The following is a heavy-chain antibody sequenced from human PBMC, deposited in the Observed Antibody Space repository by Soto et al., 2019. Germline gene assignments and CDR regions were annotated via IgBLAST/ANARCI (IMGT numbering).Heavy chain of an antibody. CDR3: AHRPRGFTYFFDY. CDR2: LYWDDDE. CDR1: WFSLSTRGGG. Sequence: SGPSPVNPTQTPPPTFTLSWFSLSTRGGGGGWIPQPPGKALEWLALLYWDDDERYSPFLMSRLTITKDTSKNQVFLTMTNMDPVDTATYYCAHRPRGFTYFFDYWGQGTLVTVSS. J-gene: IGHJ4*02. V-gene: IGHV2-5*02.